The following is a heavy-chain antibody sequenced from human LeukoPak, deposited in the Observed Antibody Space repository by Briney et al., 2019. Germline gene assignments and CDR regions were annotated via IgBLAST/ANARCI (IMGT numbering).Heavy chain of an antibody. CDR3: AKVRPPDITDYYFDY. V-gene: IGHV3-23*01. J-gene: IGHJ4*02. Sequence: GGSLRLSCAASRFTFSSYAMTWVRQAPGKGLEWVSTICGSGGSTYYADSVKGRFTISRDNSKNTLYLQMNSLRAEDTAVYYCAKVRPPDITDYYFDYWGQGTLVTVSS. D-gene: IGHD3-10*01. CDR2: ICGSGGST. CDR1: RFTFSSYA.